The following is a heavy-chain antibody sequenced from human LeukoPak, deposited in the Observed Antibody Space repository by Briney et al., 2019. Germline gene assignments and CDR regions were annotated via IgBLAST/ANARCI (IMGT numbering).Heavy chain of an antibody. J-gene: IGHJ6*02. CDR2: ISYDGSNK. D-gene: IGHD6-13*01. CDR3: AKEKGSSWYYYYYGMDV. CDR1: GFTFSSYG. V-gene: IGHV3-30*18. Sequence: PGGSLRLSCAASGFTFSSYGMHWVRQAPGKGLEWVAVISYDGSNKYYADSVKGRFTISRDNSKNTLYLQMNSLRAEDTAVYYCAKEKGSSWYYYYYGMDVWGQGTTDTVSS.